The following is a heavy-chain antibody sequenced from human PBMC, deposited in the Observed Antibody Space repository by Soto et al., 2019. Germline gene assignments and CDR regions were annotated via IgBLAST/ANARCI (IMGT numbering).Heavy chain of an antibody. Sequence: TGGSLRLSCAASRFTFSIYAMGWVRRAPGKGLEWVSVITGSGDATFYTGSVKGRFIISRDNSKNTLYLQMSSLRAEDTAVYYCAKGPSSSWFFFDYWGQGTLVTVSS. D-gene: IGHD6-13*01. CDR3: AKGPSSSWFFFDY. J-gene: IGHJ4*02. CDR2: ITGSGDAT. V-gene: IGHV3-23*01. CDR1: RFTFSIYA.